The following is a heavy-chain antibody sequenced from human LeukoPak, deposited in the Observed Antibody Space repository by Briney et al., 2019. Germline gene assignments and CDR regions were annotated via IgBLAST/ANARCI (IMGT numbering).Heavy chain of an antibody. V-gene: IGHV4-39*01. D-gene: IGHD2-2*01. CDR3: AVVVPAATHAFDI. CDR1: GGSISSSSYY. J-gene: IGHJ3*02. Sequence: SETLSLTCTVSGGSISSSSYYWGWIRQPPGKGLEWIGSIYYSGSTYYNPSLKSRVTISVDTSKNQFSLKLSSVTAADTAVYYCAVVVPAATHAFDIWGQGTMVTVSS. CDR2: IYYSGST.